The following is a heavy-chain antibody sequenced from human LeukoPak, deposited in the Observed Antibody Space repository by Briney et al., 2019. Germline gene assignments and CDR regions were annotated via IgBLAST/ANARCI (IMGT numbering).Heavy chain of an antibody. V-gene: IGHV3-43*02. D-gene: IGHD5-24*01. Sequence: GGTLRLSCAASGFTFDDYAMHWVRQAPGKGLEWVSLISGDGGSTYYADSVKGRFTISRDNSKNSLYLQMNSLRTEDTALYYCAKDIRAGSRDGYTLFDYWGQGTLVTVSS. CDR1: GFTFDDYA. CDR3: AKDIRAGSRDGYTLFDY. CDR2: ISGDGGST. J-gene: IGHJ4*02.